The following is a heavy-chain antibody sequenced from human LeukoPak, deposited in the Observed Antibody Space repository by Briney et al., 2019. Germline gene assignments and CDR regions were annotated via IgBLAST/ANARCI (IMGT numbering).Heavy chain of an antibody. Sequence: SLETLSLTCTDPGGSISSYYWRWVRQPPGKGLEWVGYIYYSGSTNYNPSLKSRVTIAVDTSKNQFSLKLSSVTAADTAVYYCARRPYSSCWKGDGWCVPRGQGTLVTVS. CDR1: GGSISSYY. V-gene: IGHV4-59*08. CDR2: IYYSGST. D-gene: IGHD6-13*01. CDR3: ARRPYSSCWKGDGWCVP. J-gene: IGHJ5*02.